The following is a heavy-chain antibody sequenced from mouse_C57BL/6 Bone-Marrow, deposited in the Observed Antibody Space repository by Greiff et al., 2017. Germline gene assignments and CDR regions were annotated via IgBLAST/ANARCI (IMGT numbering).Heavy chain of an antibody. CDR2: IDPANGDN. CDR1: GFNITDDY. Sequence: EVQLQQSGAELVRPGDSVTLSCTASGFNITDDYMHWVKQRPEQGLEWLGWIDPANGDNAYASKFQGQDTITADASSKTAYLQLSSLTSEDTAVYYCTSYAMDYWGQGTSVTVSS. CDR3: TSYAMDY. J-gene: IGHJ4*01. V-gene: IGHV14-4*01.